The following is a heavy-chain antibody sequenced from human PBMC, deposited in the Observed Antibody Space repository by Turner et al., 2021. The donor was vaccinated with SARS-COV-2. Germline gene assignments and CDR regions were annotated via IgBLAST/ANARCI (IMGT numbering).Heavy chain of an antibody. Sequence: QVQLVQSGAEVKKPGASMKVSCKASGYTFTNYGISWVRQAPGQGLEWMGWISTFNGNTDYAQKVQGRVTMTTDISTSTAYMELRSLSSDDTALYYCARDNRGSDTYYKAFDMWGQGTMVTVSS. J-gene: IGHJ3*02. CDR2: ISTFNGNT. V-gene: IGHV1-18*01. CDR1: GYTFTNYG. D-gene: IGHD3-10*01. CDR3: ARDNRGSDTYYKAFDM.